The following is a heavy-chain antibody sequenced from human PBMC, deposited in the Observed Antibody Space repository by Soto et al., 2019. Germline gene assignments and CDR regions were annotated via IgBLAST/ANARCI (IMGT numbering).Heavy chain of an antibody. CDR3: ARTSGGTYSFDP. J-gene: IGHJ5*02. CDR1: GDSITNNNW. D-gene: IGHD3-10*01. V-gene: IGHV4-4*02. Sequence: QVQLQESGPGLVKPSGTLSLTCAVSGDSITNNNWWTWVRQSPGKGLEWIGEMHHSGSTDYNPSLRSRVTISVDKSKNPFSLNLSSVTAADSAVYYCARTSGGTYSFDPWGQGTLVTVSS. CDR2: MHHSGST.